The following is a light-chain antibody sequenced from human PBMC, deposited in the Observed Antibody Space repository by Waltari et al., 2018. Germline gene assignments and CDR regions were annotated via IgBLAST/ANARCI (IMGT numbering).Light chain of an antibody. J-gene: IGLJ2*01. V-gene: IGLV2-14*01. CDR2: EVS. CDR1: SSDVGGYNF. CDR3: SSYTSSSTLVV. Sequence: QSALTQPASVSGSPGQSITISCTGTSSDVGGYNFASWYQQHPGKAPKLMIYEVSKRPSGVSNRFSGSKSGNTASLTISGLQAEDEADYYCSSYTSSSTLVVFGGGTKLTVL.